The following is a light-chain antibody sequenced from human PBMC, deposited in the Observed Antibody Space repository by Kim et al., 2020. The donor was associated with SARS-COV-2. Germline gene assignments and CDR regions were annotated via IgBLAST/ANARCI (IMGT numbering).Light chain of an antibody. CDR3: QQYNNWPET. Sequence: EIVLTQSPATLSVSPGERATLSFRASQSVSSNLAWYQQKPGQAPRLLIYGASTRATGVTARFSGSGSGTEFTLTISSLQSEDFAVYHCQQYNNWPETFGRGTKVDIK. CDR2: GAS. CDR1: QSVSSN. V-gene: IGKV3-15*01. J-gene: IGKJ1*01.